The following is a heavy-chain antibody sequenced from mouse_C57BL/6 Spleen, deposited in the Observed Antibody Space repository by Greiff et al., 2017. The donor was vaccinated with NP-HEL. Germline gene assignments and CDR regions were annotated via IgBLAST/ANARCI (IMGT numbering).Heavy chain of an antibody. D-gene: IGHD1-1*01. CDR2: INPRSGYT. V-gene: IGHV1-4*01. CDR1: GYTFTSYT. Sequence: VKLMESGAELARPGASVKMSCKASGYTFTSYTMHWVKQRPGQGLEWIGYINPRSGYTKYNQKFKDKATLTADKSSSTAYMQLSSLTSEDSAVYYCARSGLITTVVDPFACWGQGTLVTVSA. CDR3: ARSGLITTVVDPFAC. J-gene: IGHJ3*01.